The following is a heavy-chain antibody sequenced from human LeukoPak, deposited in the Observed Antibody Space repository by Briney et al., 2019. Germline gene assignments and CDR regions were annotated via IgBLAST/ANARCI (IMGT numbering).Heavy chain of an antibody. CDR2: ITSSSSYI. Sequence: GGSLRLSCAASGFTFSDESMTWVRQAPGKGLEWVSSITSSSSYIYYADSVKGRFAISRDNAKKSLYLQMNSLRAEDTAVYYCAGHRTASDYWGQGTLVTVSS. V-gene: IGHV3-21*01. CDR3: AGHRTASDY. J-gene: IGHJ4*02. D-gene: IGHD3-16*02. CDR1: GFTFSDES.